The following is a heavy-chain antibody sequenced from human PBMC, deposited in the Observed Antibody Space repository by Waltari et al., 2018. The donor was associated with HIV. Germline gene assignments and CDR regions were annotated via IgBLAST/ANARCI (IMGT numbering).Heavy chain of an antibody. CDR3: ARDTRGGGGQVMRPRYFDY. CDR1: GSTITVYP. Sequence: HLLEPGGALVQPEGSLILPCEPAGSTITVYPTTWVRQAPGKGLEWISYFSVASETILYADSWKGRFTSSRDNAQNAVFLQVSSLRPDDTAVYYCARDTRGGGGQVMRPRYFDYWGQGTLVTVS. CDR2: FSVASETI. V-gene: IGHV3-48*01. J-gene: IGHJ4*02. D-gene: IGHD6-25*01.